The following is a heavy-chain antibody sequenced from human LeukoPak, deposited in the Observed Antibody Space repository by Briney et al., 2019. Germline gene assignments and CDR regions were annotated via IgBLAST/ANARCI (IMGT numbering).Heavy chain of an antibody. D-gene: IGHD3-10*01. Sequence: ASVKVSCKASGYTFTGYYMHWVRQAPGQGLEWVGLVNPNNGDTKYAQKFQGRVTMTRDTSVSTACMELSRLRSDDTAVYYCARDGRVTNGDYWGQGTLVTVSS. CDR1: GYTFTGYY. CDR3: ARDGRVTNGDY. CDR2: VNPNNGDT. J-gene: IGHJ4*02. V-gene: IGHV1-2*02.